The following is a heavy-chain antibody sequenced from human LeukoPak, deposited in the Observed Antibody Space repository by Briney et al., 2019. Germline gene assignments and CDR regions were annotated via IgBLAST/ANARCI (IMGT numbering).Heavy chain of an antibody. CDR3: ARASGSSWFNWFDP. D-gene: IGHD6-13*01. V-gene: IGHV4-59*11. CDR2: IYYSGST. J-gene: IGHJ5*02. Sequence: SETLSLTCTVSGGSISSHYWSWIRQPPGKGLEWIGYIYYSGSTYYNPSLKSRVTISVDTSKNQFSLKLSSVTAADTAVYYCARASGSSWFNWFDPWGQGTLVTVSS. CDR1: GGSISSHY.